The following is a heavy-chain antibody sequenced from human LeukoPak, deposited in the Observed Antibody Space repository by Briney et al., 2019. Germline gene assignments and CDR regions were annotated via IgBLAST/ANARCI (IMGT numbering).Heavy chain of an antibody. J-gene: IGHJ5*02. CDR1: GGSISSSSYY. Sequence: SETLSLTCTVSGGSISSSSYYWGWIRQPPGKGLEWIGSIYYSGSTYYNPSLKSRVTISVDTSKNQFSPKLSSVTAADTAVYYCARECEDIVVVVGNWFDPWGQGTLVTVSS. D-gene: IGHD2-15*01. CDR2: IYYSGST. V-gene: IGHV4-39*02. CDR3: ARECEDIVVVVGNWFDP.